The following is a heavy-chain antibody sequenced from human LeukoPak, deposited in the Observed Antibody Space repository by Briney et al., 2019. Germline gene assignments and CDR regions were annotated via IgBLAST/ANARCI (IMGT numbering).Heavy chain of an antibody. CDR3: AKDRRGIAAAGYFDY. CDR1: GFTFSSYA. Sequence: GGSLRLSCAASGFTFSSYAMGWVRQAPGKGLEWVSAISGSGGSTYYADSVKGRFTISRDNSKNTLYLQMNSLRAEDTAVYYCAKDRRGIAAAGYFDYWGQGTLVTVSS. CDR2: ISGSGGST. D-gene: IGHD6-13*01. J-gene: IGHJ4*02. V-gene: IGHV3-23*01.